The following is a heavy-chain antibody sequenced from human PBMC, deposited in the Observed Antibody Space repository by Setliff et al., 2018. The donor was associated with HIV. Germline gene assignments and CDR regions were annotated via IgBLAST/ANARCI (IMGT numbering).Heavy chain of an antibody. D-gene: IGHD1-1*01. CDR3: IRGHSPYIAGVRDGTLGGH. Sequence: PGGSLRLSCAASGFTFSSYSMNWVRQAPGKGLEWVSSISSSSSYIFYADSVKGRFTISRDNAKNSLYLQMNSLRAEDTAVYWCIRGHSPYIAGVRDGTLGGHWGQGTLVTVSS. CDR2: ISSSSSYI. V-gene: IGHV3-21*01. CDR1: GFTFSSYS. J-gene: IGHJ4*02.